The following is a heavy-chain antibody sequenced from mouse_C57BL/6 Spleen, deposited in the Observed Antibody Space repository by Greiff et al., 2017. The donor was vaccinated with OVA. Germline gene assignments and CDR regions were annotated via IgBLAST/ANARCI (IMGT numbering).Heavy chain of an antibody. V-gene: IGHV1-18*01. CDR1: GYTFTDYN. D-gene: IGHD2-2*01. Sequence: VQLQQSGPELVKPGASVKLPCKASGYTFTDYNMDWVKQSHGKSLEWIGDINPNNGGTIYNQKFKGKATLPADKSSPTAYMELRSLTAEDTATYYCARSRGYGYDWFAYWGQGTQVTVSA. CDR3: ARSRGYGYDWFAY. CDR2: INPNNGGT. J-gene: IGHJ3*01.